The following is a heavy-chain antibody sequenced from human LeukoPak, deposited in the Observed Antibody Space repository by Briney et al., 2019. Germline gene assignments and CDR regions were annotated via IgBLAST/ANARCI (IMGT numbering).Heavy chain of an antibody. CDR1: GFTFDDYG. CDR2: INWNGGST. J-gene: IGHJ4*02. V-gene: IGHV3-20*04. D-gene: IGHD2-2*01. CDR3: ARVSSRDIVVVPAAPFDY. Sequence: GGSLRLSCAASGFTFDDYGMSWVRQAPGKGLEWVSGINWNGGSTGYADSVKGRFTISRDNAKNSLYLQMNSLRAEDTALCYCARVSSRDIVVVPAAPFDYWGQGTLVTVSS.